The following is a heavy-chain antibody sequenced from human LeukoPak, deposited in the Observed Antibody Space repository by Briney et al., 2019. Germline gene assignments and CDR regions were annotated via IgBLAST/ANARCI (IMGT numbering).Heavy chain of an antibody. D-gene: IGHD2-2*01. V-gene: IGHV3-23*01. Sequence: PGGSLRLSCAASGFILSNCAMTWVRQAPGKGLEWVSAISGSGGSTYYADSVKGRFTISRDNAKNSLYLQMNSLRAEDTAVYYCASYLRYCSSTSCPTDIDYWGQGTLVTVSS. CDR3: ASYLRYCSSTSCPTDIDY. J-gene: IGHJ4*02. CDR1: GFILSNCA. CDR2: ISGSGGST.